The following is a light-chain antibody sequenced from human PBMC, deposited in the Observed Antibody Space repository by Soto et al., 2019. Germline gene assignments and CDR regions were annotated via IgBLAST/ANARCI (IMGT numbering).Light chain of an antibody. CDR1: SSNIGSNY. J-gene: IGLJ2*01. CDR2: RNN. CDR3: AAWDDSLSGPV. Sequence: QSVLTQPPSASGTPGQRGTISCSGSSSNIGSNYVYCYQQLPGTAPKLLSYRNNQRPSGVPDRFSGSKSGTSASLAISGLRSEDEADYYCAAWDDSLSGPVFGGGTKVTVL. V-gene: IGLV1-47*01.